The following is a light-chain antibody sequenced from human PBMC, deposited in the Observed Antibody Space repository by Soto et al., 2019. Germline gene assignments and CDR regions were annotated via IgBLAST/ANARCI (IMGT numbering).Light chain of an antibody. CDR2: GAS. CDR1: QSVSSSY. Sequence: EIVLTQSPGTLSLSPGERATLSCRASQSVSSSYLAWYQQKPGQAPRLLIYGASSRATGIPDRFSGSGSGIDFTLTISRLEPEDFAVYYCQQYGRSPWTFGQGTKLEL. J-gene: IGKJ2*02. CDR3: QQYGRSPWT. V-gene: IGKV3-20*01.